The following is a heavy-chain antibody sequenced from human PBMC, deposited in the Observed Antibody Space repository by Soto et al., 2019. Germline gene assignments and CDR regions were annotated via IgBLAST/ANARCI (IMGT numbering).Heavy chain of an antibody. CDR2: IIPIFGTA. Sequence: GASVKVSCKASGGTFSSYAISWVRQAPGQGLEWMGGIIPIFGTANYAQKFQGRVTITADESTSTAYMELSSLRSDDTAVYYCARYEAYYYYGMDVWGQGTTVTVSS. CDR3: ARYEAYYYYGMDV. J-gene: IGHJ6*02. V-gene: IGHV1-69*13. D-gene: IGHD3-16*01. CDR1: GGTFSSYA.